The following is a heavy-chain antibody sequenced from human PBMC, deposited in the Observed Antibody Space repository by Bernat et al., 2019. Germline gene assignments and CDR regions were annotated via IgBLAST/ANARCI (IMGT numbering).Heavy chain of an antibody. Sequence: QVQLVQSGAEEKKPGASVKVSCKASGYTFTSYAMLWVRQAPGQRLEWMGWINAGNGNTKYSQKFQGRVTITRDTSASTAYMELSSLRSEDTAVYYCARVPTYYYDSSGYYFPHYGMDVWGQGTTVTVSS. D-gene: IGHD3-22*01. V-gene: IGHV1-3*05. J-gene: IGHJ6*02. CDR3: ARVPTYYYDSSGYYFPHYGMDV. CDR2: INAGNGNT. CDR1: GYTFTSYA.